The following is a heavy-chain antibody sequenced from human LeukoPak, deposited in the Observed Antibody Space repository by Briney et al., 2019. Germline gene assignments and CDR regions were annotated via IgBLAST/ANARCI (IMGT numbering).Heavy chain of an antibody. CDR2: ISAYNGNT. CDR3: ARDTIPQYYYDSSGYGPIDI. J-gene: IGHJ3*02. V-gene: IGHV1-18*01. D-gene: IGHD3-22*01. Sequence: ASVKVSCKASGYTFTSYGISWVRQAPGQGLERMGWISAYNGNTNYAQKLQGRVTMTTDTSTSTAYMELRSLRSDDTAVYYCARDTIPQYYYDSSGYGPIDIWGQGTMVTVSS. CDR1: GYTFTSYG.